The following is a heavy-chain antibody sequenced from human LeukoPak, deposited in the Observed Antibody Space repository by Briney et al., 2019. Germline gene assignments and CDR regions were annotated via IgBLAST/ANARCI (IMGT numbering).Heavy chain of an antibody. CDR2: IYHSGST. Sequence: PSETLSLTCTVSGYSISSGYYWGWIRQPPGKGLEWIGSIYHSGSTYYNPSLKSRVTMSVDTSKNQFSLKLSSVTAADTAVYYCARVSMSEAGWIYSSRTVWFDPWGQGTLVTVSS. J-gene: IGHJ5*02. D-gene: IGHD6-13*01. CDR1: GYSISSGYY. CDR3: ARVSMSEAGWIYSSRTVWFDP. V-gene: IGHV4-38-2*02.